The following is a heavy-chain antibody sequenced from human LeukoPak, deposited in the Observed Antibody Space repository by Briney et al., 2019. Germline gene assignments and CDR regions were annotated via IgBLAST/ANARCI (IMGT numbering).Heavy chain of an antibody. J-gene: IGHJ6*03. CDR3: ARGRRYCRSTSCPRSHNYYYYYMDV. CDR1: GGSFSGYY. V-gene: IGHV4-34*01. D-gene: IGHD2-2*01. Sequence: SETLSLTCAVYGGSFSGYYWSWIRQPPGKGLEWIGEINHSGSTNYNPSLKSRVTISVDTSKNQFSLKLSSVTAADTAVYYCARGRRYCRSTSCPRSHNYYYYYMDVWGKGTTVTVSS. CDR2: INHSGST.